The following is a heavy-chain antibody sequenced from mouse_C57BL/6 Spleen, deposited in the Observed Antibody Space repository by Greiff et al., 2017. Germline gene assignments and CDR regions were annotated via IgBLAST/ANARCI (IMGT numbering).Heavy chain of an antibody. Sequence: QVQLQQPGAELVKPGASVKLSCKASGYTFTSYWMHWVKQRPGRGLEWIGRIDPNRGGTKYNEKFKSKATMTVDKHSSTAYMQLSSLTSEDSAVYYCARSLNWYYFDYWGQGTTLTVSS. CDR2: IDPNRGGT. CDR1: GYTFTSYW. D-gene: IGHD4-1*01. CDR3: ARSLNWYYFDY. J-gene: IGHJ2*01. V-gene: IGHV1-72*01.